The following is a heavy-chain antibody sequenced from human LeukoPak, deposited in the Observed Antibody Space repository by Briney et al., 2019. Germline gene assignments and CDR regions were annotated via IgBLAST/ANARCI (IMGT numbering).Heavy chain of an antibody. Sequence: SETLSLTCTVPGGSISSYYWSWIRQPPGKGLEWIGYIYYSGSTNYNPSLKSRVTISVDTSKNQFSLKLSSVTAADTAVYYCAILVGHSLLPIDYWGQGTLVTVSS. CDR2: IYYSGST. V-gene: IGHV4-59*01. CDR1: GGSISSYY. CDR3: AILVGHSLLPIDY. D-gene: IGHD2-15*01. J-gene: IGHJ4*02.